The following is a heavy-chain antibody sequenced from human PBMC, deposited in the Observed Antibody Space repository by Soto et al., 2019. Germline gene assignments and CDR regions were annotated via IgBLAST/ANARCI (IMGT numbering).Heavy chain of an antibody. CDR1: GGSINSNNFY. CDR3: AIEQASADHY. J-gene: IGHJ4*02. V-gene: IGHV4-39*01. D-gene: IGHD2-15*01. CDR2: IYYTGTT. Sequence: SETLSLTCTVSGGSINSNNFYGAWIRQPPGKGLDWIGSIYYTGTTYYNPSLKSRITISVDTSKNQFSLTLSSVTAADTAVYYCAIEQASADHYWGQGTLVTVSS.